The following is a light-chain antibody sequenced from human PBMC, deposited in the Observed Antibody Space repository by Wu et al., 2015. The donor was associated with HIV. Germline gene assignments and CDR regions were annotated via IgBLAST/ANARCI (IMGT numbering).Light chain of an antibody. Sequence: ENVLTQSPGSLSLSPGESATLSCRASQSVDNNYLAWYQQRSGQAPRLLIYAASSRAADIPDRFSGSGSGTDLSLTISRLESEDFAVYYCQQYGTSSGVTFGQGTRLEIK. CDR2: AAS. J-gene: IGKJ5*01. CDR1: QSVDNNY. V-gene: IGKV3-20*01. CDR3: QQYGTSSGVT.